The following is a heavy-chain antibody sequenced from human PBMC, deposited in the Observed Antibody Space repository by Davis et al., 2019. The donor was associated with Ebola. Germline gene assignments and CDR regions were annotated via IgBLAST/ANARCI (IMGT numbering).Heavy chain of an antibody. D-gene: IGHD6-19*01. Sequence: PSETLSLTCTVSGGSISSYYWSWIRQPPGKGLEWIGYIYYSGSTNYNPSLKSRVTISVETSKNQFSLKLSSVTAADTAVYYCASIAVAQDADYWGQGTLVTVSS. V-gene: IGHV4-59*01. CDR1: GGSISSYY. CDR2: IYYSGST. CDR3: ASIAVAQDADY. J-gene: IGHJ4*02.